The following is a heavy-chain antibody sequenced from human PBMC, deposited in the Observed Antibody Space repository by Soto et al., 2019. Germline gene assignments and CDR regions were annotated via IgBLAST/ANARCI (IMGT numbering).Heavy chain of an antibody. V-gene: IGHV3-21*01. CDR1: GFTFSSYS. J-gene: IGHJ6*03. CDR3: ARERGYSYDRGYYYYYYMDV. Sequence: PGGSLRLSCAASGFTFSSYSMNWVRQAPGKGLEWVSSISSSSSYIYYADSVKGRFTISRDNAKNSLYLQMNSLRAEDTAVYYCARERGYSYDRGYYYYYYMDVWGKGTTVTVSS. CDR2: ISSSSSYI. D-gene: IGHD5-18*01.